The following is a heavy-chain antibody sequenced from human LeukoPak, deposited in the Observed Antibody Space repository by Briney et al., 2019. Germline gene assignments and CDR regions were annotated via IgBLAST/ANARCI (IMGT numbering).Heavy chain of an antibody. Sequence: PGGSLRLSCTVSGFTVSSNSMSSVRQAPGKGLEWVSFIYSDNTHYSDSVKGRFTISRDNSKNTLYLQMNSLRAEDTAVYYCARRAGAYSHPYDYWGQGTLFTVSS. CDR1: GFTVSSNS. D-gene: IGHD4/OR15-4a*01. V-gene: IGHV3-53*01. J-gene: IGHJ4*02. CDR3: ARRAGAYSHPYDY. CDR2: IYSDNT.